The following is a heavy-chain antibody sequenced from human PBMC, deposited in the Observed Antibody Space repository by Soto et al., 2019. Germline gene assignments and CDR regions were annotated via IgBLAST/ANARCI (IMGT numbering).Heavy chain of an antibody. V-gene: IGHV4-59*08. CDR3: ARHSQQQLANVDY. D-gene: IGHD6-13*01. CDR2: IYYSGST. Sequence: SETLSLTCTVSGGSISSYYWSWIRQPPGKGLEWIGYIYYSGSTNYNPSLKSRVTISVDTSKNQFSLKLSSVTAADTAVYYCARHSQQQLANVDYWGQGTLVTVSS. CDR1: GGSISSYY. J-gene: IGHJ4*02.